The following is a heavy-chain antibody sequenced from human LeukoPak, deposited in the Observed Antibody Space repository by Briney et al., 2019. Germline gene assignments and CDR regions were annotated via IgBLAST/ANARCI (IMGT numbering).Heavy chain of an antibody. V-gene: IGHV4-39*07. Sequence: SETLSLTCTVSGGSISSSSYYWGWIRQPPGKGLEWIGSIYYSGSTYYNPSLKSRVTISVDTSKNQFSLKLSSVTAADTAVYYCARMGYYYYMDVWGKGTTVTVSS. D-gene: IGHD5-24*01. CDR3: ARMGYYYYMDV. CDR1: GGSISSSSYY. CDR2: IYYSGST. J-gene: IGHJ6*03.